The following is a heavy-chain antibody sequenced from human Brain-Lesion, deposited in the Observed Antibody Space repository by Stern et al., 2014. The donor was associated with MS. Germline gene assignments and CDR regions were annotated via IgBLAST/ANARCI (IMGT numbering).Heavy chain of an antibody. V-gene: IGHV4-4*02. Sequence: VQLVESGPGLVKPSGTLSLTCAVSGGSISSSNWWSWVRQSPGKRLEWIGELYHSGGTKYSPSFESRVIISVDKSKTQFSLKLSYVTAADTAVYYCARELPDLNAFDIWGQGTMVTVSS. CDR1: GGSISSSNW. CDR3: ARELPDLNAFDI. D-gene: IGHD1-14*01. J-gene: IGHJ3*02. CDR2: LYHSGGT.